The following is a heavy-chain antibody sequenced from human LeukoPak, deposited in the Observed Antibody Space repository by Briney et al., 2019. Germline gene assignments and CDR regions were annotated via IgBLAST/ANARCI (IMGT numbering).Heavy chain of an antibody. Sequence: PSETLSLTCAVYGGSFSGYYWSWIRQPPGKGLEWIGEINHSGSTNYNPSLKSRVTISVDTSKNQFSLKLSSVTAADTAVYYCARGPPDRWWLLLRGFDYWGQGTLVTVSS. CDR2: INHSGST. V-gene: IGHV4-34*01. J-gene: IGHJ4*02. D-gene: IGHD3-22*01. CDR1: GGSFSGYY. CDR3: ARGPPDRWWLLLRGFDY.